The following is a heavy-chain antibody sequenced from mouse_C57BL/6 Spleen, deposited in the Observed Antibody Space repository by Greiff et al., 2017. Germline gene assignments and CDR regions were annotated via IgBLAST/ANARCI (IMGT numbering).Heavy chain of an antibody. CDR2: IHPNSGST. CDR3: ASYGNYVPYAMDY. V-gene: IGHV1-64*01. Sequence: QVQLQQSGAELVKPGASVKLSCKASGYTFTSYWMHWVKQRPGQGLEWIGMIHPNSGSTNYNEKFKSKATLTVDKSSSTAYMQLSSLTSEDSAVYYLASYGNYVPYAMDYWGQGTSVTVSS. D-gene: IGHD2-1*01. J-gene: IGHJ4*01. CDR1: GYTFTSYW.